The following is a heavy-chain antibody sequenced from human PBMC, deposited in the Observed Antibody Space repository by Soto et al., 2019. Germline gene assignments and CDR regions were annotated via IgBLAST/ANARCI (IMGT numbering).Heavy chain of an antibody. J-gene: IGHJ4*03. CDR3: ARALATIPLFFSYS. V-gene: IGHV1-18*04. D-gene: IGHD5-12*01. CDR1: GYTFTSYG. CDR2: ISAYNGNT. Sequence: GASVKVSCKASGYTFTSYGISWVRQAPGQGLEWMGWISAYNGNTNYAQKLQGRVTMTTDTSTSTAYMELRSLRSDDTAVYYCARALATIPLFFSYSWGQGTLVTVSS.